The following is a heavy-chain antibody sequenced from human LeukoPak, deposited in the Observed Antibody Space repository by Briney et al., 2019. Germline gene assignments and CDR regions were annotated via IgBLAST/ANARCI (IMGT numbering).Heavy chain of an antibody. V-gene: IGHV3-21*01. CDR2: ITSSSTYT. CDR3: ARAYYGSGSYYVDY. Sequence: PGGSLRLSCAASGFSFSSYNMNWVRQTPGKGLEWVSSITSSSTYTFYADSVKGRFTISRDNAKNSLYLQMNSLRAEDTAVYYCARAYYGSGSYYVDYWGQGTLVTVSS. D-gene: IGHD3-10*01. J-gene: IGHJ4*02. CDR1: GFSFSSYN.